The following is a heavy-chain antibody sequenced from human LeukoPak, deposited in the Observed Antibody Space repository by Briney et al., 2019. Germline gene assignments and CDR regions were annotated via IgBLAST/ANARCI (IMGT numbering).Heavy chain of an antibody. J-gene: IGHJ2*01. V-gene: IGHV4-34*09. CDR2: INHSGST. CDR3: ARGKYGSGPSWYFDL. D-gene: IGHD3-10*01. Sequence: SETLSLTCAVYGGSFSGYYWSWIRQPPGKGLEWIGEINHSGSTYYNPSLKSRVTISVDTSKNQFSLKLSSVTAADTAVYYCARGKYGSGPSWYFDLWGRGTLVTVSS. CDR1: GGSFSGYY.